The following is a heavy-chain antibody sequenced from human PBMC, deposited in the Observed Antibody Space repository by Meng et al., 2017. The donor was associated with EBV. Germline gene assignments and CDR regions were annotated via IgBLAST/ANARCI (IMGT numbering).Heavy chain of an antibody. J-gene: IGHJ4*02. CDR2: IRSQVDGRTA. CDR1: EFTFTSAW. Sequence: DVQLVESGGGLVKPGESLQLSCAASEFTFTSAWMNWVRQAPGKGLEWVGRIRSQVDGRTADYSAPVKGRFTISRDDSKHTLYLQMNSLKIEDSAVYYCTTDEGGSRFWGQGTLVTVSS. V-gene: IGHV3-15*01. CDR3: TTDEGGSRF. D-gene: IGHD1-26*01.